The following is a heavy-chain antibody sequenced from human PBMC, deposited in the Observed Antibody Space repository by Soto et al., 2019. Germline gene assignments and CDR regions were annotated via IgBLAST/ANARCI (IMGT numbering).Heavy chain of an antibody. D-gene: IGHD2-2*01. V-gene: IGHV1-69*12. J-gene: IGHJ6*02. CDR3: ATRFLVPAASYYYYYGMDV. CDR1: GGTFSSYA. CDR2: IIPIFGTA. Sequence: QVQLVQSGAEVKKPGSSVKVSCKASGGTFSSYAISWVRQAPGQGLEWMGGIIPIFGTANYAQKFQGRVTITADESTSTAYMELNSLRSEDTAVYYCATRFLVPAASYYYYYGMDVWGQGTTVTVSS.